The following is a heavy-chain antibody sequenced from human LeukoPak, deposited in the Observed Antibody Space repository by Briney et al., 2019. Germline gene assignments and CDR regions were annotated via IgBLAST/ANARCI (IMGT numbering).Heavy chain of an antibody. Sequence: SETLSLTCAVYGGSFSGYYWSWIRQPPGKGLEWIGEINHSGSTNYNPSLKSRVTISVDTSKNQFSLKLSSVTAADTAVYYCARVIRGWDREYYFGYWGQGTLVTVSS. J-gene: IGHJ4*02. V-gene: IGHV4-34*01. CDR2: INHSGST. CDR3: ARVIRGWDREYYFGY. CDR1: GGSFSGYY. D-gene: IGHD6-19*01.